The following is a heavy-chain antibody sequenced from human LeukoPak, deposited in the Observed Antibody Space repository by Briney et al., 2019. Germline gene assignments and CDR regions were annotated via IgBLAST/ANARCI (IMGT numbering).Heavy chain of an antibody. V-gene: IGHV3-23*01. Sequence: GGSLRLSCAASGFTFSSYAMSWVRQAPGKRLEWVSAISGSGGSTYYADSVKGRFTISRDNSKNTLYLQMNSLRAEDTAVYYCAKFYQRSSRFDYWGQGTLVTVSS. CDR1: GFTFSSYA. D-gene: IGHD2-2*01. J-gene: IGHJ4*02. CDR3: AKFYQRSSRFDY. CDR2: ISGSGGST.